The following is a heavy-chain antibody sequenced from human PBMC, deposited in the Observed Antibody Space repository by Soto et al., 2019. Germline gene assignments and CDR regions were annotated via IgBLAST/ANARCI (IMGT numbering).Heavy chain of an antibody. V-gene: IGHV3-74*01. CDR1: GFTFSSYW. Sequence: GGSLRLSCAASGFTFSSYWMHWFRQAPGKGLVWVSRINNDGSSISYADSVKGRFTISRDNAKNTLYLQMNSLRVEDTAVYYCAKVGYYGSGSLGFDPWGQGTLVTSPQ. CDR2: INNDGSSI. CDR3: AKVGYYGSGSLGFDP. D-gene: IGHD3-10*01. J-gene: IGHJ5*02.